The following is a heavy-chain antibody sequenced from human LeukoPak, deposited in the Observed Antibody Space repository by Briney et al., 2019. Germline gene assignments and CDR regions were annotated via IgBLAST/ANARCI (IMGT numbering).Heavy chain of an antibody. V-gene: IGHV3-23*01. CDR2: ISGSGGST. D-gene: IGHD3-22*01. J-gene: IGHJ4*02. CDR3: ARGNYYVNSGFYSLDY. Sequence: PGGSLRLSCAASGFTFSSYAMSWVRQAPGKGLEWVSAISGSGGSTYYADSVKGRFTISRDNSKNTLYLQMSSLSPEDTAVYYCARGNYYVNSGFYSLDYWGQGTLVTVSS. CDR1: GFTFSSYA.